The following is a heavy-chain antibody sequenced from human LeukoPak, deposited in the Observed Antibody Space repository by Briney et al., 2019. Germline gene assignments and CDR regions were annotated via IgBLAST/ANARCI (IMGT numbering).Heavy chain of an antibody. CDR2: IYHSGST. V-gene: IGHV4-30-2*01. Sequence: PSETLSLTCTVSGGSISSGGYYWSWIRQPPGKGLEWIGYIYHSGSTYYNPSLKSRVTISVDRSKNQFSLKLSSVTAADTAVYYCARHLEYGGPRVGRPYYFDYWGQGTLVTVSS. D-gene: IGHD3-3*01. CDR1: GGSISSGGYY. CDR3: ARHLEYGGPRVGRPYYFDY. J-gene: IGHJ4*02.